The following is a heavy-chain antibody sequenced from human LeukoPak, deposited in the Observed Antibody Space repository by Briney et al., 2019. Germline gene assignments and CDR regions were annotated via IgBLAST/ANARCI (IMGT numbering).Heavy chain of an antibody. CDR1: GFTFSTYA. D-gene: IGHD6-13*01. Sequence: GRSLRLSCAASGFTFSTYAMHWVRQAPGKGLERVAVISYDGRNEYYTDSVKGRFTISRDNSKNTLNLQMNSLRPEDTAVYYCARGGSSSWYQDYWGQGTLVTVSS. CDR2: ISYDGRNE. CDR3: ARGGSSSWYQDY. J-gene: IGHJ4*02. V-gene: IGHV3-30*04.